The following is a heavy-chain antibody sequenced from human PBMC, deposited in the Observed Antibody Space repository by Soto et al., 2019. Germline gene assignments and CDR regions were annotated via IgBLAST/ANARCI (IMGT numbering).Heavy chain of an antibody. Sequence: EVQLVESGGGLVQPGGSLRLSCAASKFSFSGYWMHWGRQAPGKGLMWVSRVNPDGSTTTYADSVKGPFTISTDNATNTLFLQMNSLRADDTAVYYCAKVASGSYDWFDPWGQGTLVTVSS. D-gene: IGHD1-26*01. CDR2: VNPDGSTT. CDR1: KFSFSGYW. CDR3: AKVASGSYDWFDP. V-gene: IGHV3-74*01. J-gene: IGHJ5*02.